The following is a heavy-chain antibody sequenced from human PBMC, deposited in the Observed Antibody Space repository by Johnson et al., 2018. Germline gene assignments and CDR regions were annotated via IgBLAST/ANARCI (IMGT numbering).Heavy chain of an antibody. D-gene: IGHD3-10*01. J-gene: IGHJ3*02. CDR1: GFTFSSYG. V-gene: IGHV3-30*03. Sequence: VQLVQSGGGVVQPGRSLRLSCAASGFTFSSYGMHWVRQAPGKGLEWVAVISYDGSNKYYADSVKGRFTISRENAKNSLYLQMNSLRAEDTAVYYCARDPVLLWFGELPNAFDIWGQGTMVTVSS. CDR3: ARDPVLLWFGELPNAFDI. CDR2: ISYDGSNK.